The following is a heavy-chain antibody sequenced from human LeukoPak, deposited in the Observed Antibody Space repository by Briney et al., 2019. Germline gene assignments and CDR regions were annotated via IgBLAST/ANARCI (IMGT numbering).Heavy chain of an antibody. CDR1: GGSISSYY. J-gene: IGHJ5*02. CDR2: IYYSGST. Sequence: PSETLSLTCTVSGGSISSYYWSWIRQPPGKGLEWIGYIYYSGSTNYSPSLKSRVTMSVDTSKNQFSLRLTSVTAADTAVYYCARGGDYYGSGTYYAFDPWGQGTLVTVSS. D-gene: IGHD3-10*01. CDR3: ARGGDYYGSGTYYAFDP. V-gene: IGHV4-59*01.